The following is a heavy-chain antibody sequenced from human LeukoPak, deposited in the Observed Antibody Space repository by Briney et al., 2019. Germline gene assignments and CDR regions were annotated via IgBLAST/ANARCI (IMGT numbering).Heavy chain of an antibody. CDR3: ASSGYVLDAFDI. Sequence: PGGSLRLSCAASGFTFSSYSMDWVRQAPGKGLEWVSYISSSSSTIYYADSVKGRFTISRDNAKNSLYLHMNSLRAEDTAVYYCASSGYVLDAFDIWGQGTMVTVSS. CDR2: ISSSSSTI. CDR1: GFTFSSYS. J-gene: IGHJ3*02. D-gene: IGHD5-12*01. V-gene: IGHV3-48*04.